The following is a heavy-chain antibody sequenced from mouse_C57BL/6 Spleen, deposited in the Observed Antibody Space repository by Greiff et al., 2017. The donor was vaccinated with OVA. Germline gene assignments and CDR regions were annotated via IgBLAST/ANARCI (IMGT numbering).Heavy chain of an antibody. Sequence: QVQLQQSGAELVKPGASVKLSCKASGYTFTPYLIEWVQQNHGKSLEWIGNFHPYNEDTKYNEKFKGKATLTVEKASSTVYLELSRLTSDDSAVYFCAVRSLLRGFAYWGQGTLVTVSA. CDR3: AVRSLLRGFAY. CDR1: GYTFTPYL. V-gene: IGHV1-47*01. J-gene: IGHJ3*01. D-gene: IGHD1-1*01. CDR2: FHPYNEDT.